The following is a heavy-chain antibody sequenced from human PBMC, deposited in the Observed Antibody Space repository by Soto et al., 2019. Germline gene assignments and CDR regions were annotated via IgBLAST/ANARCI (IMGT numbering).Heavy chain of an antibody. Sequence: PGHPLKISWKGSGYSFTNYWIVLMRQMPGKGLEWMGIIYPGDSDTRYSPSFQGQVPISADKSISTAYLQWSSLKASDTAMYPCARTSAAGKYYYGMDVWGQGTTVTVSS. CDR2: IYPGDSDT. CDR1: GYSFTNYW. J-gene: IGHJ6*02. V-gene: IGHV5-51*01. D-gene: IGHD6-13*01. CDR3: ARTSAAGKYYYGMDV.